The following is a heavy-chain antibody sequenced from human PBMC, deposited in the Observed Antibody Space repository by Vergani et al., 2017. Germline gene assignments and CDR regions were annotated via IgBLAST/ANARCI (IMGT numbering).Heavy chain of an antibody. CDR3: ARDRDSGEGGYFDY. J-gene: IGHJ4*02. V-gene: IGHV3-33*01. D-gene: IGHD1-26*01. CDR1: GFTFSSYG. Sequence: QVQLVESGGGVVQPGRSLRLSCAASGFTFSSYGMHWVRQAPGKGLEWVAVIWYDGSNKYYADSVKGRFTISRDNSKNTLYLQMNSLRAEETAVYYCARDRDSGEGGYFDYWGQGTLVTVSS. CDR2: IWYDGSNK.